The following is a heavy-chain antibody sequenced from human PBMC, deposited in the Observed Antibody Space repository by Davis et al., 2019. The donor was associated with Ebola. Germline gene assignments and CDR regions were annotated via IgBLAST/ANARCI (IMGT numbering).Heavy chain of an antibody. J-gene: IGHJ6*02. V-gene: IGHV1-69*04. Sequence: SVKVSCKASGGTFSSYAISWVRQAPGQGLEWMGRIIPILGIANYAQKFQGRVTITADESTSTAYMELSSLRSEDTAVYYCARGASSRIVGSGSYADYYYYGMDVWGQGTTVTVSS. CDR3: ARGASSRIVGSGSYADYYYYGMDV. CDR1: GGTFSSYA. CDR2: IIPILGIA. D-gene: IGHD3-10*01.